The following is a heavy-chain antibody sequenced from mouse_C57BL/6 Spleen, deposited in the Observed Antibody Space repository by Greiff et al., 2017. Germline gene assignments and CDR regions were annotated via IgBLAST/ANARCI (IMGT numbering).Heavy chain of an antibody. D-gene: IGHD1-1*01. CDR2: IYWDDDK. Sequence: QVTLKVSGPGILQPSQTLSLTCSFSGFSLSTSGMGVSWIRQPSGKGLEWLAHIYWDDDKRYNPSLKSRLTISKDTSRNQVFLKITSMDTADTATYYCARRAPYYYGSSPYFDYWGQGTTLTVSS. CDR3: ARRAPYYYGSSPYFDY. CDR1: GFSLSTSGMG. J-gene: IGHJ2*01. V-gene: IGHV8-12*01.